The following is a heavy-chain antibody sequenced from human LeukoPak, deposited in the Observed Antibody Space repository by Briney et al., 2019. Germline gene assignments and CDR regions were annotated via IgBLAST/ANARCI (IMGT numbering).Heavy chain of an antibody. J-gene: IGHJ4*02. V-gene: IGHV4-39*01. Sequence: SETLSLTCTVSGGSISSSSYYWGWIRQSPGKGLEWIGNIYYSGSTYYNPSLKSRVTISVDTSKNQFSLKVSSVTAADTAVYYCARRSGSGSYTYFDCWGQGTLVTVSS. CDR3: ARRSGSGSYTYFDC. D-gene: IGHD3-10*01. CDR2: IYYSGST. CDR1: GGSISSSSYY.